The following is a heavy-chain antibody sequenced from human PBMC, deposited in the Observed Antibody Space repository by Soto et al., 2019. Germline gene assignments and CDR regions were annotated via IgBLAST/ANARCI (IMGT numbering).Heavy chain of an antibody. D-gene: IGHD6-19*01. CDR3: AREQWLVPQHYFDY. CDR1: GGSISSSNW. Sequence: NPSETLSLTCAVSGGSISSSNWWSWVRQPPGKGLEWIGEIYHSGSTNYNPSLKSRVTISVDKSKNQFSLKLSSVTAADTAVYYCAREQWLVPQHYFDYWGQGTLVTVSS. J-gene: IGHJ4*02. CDR2: IYHSGST. V-gene: IGHV4-4*02.